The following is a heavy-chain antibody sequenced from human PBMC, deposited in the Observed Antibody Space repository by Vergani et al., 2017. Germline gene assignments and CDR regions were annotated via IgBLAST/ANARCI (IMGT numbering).Heavy chain of an antibody. D-gene: IGHD4-11*01. Sequence: QLQLQESGPGLVKPSETLSLTCTVSGGSISSSSYYWGWIRQPPGKGLEWIGSIYTSGSTNYNPSLKSRVTISVDTSKNQFSLKLSSVTAADTAVYYCARVVTTNQYYYYYYYMDVWGKGTTVTVSS. CDR3: ARVVTTNQYYYYYYYMDV. J-gene: IGHJ6*03. V-gene: IGHV4-39*07. CDR2: IYTSGST. CDR1: GGSISSSSYY.